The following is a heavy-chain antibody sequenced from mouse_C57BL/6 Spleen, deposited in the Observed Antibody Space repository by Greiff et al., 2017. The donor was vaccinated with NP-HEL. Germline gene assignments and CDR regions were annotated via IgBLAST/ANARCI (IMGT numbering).Heavy chain of an antibody. CDR1: GFSLTSYG. CDR2: IWRGGST. Sequence: QVQLQQSGPGPVQPSQSLSITCTVSGFSLTSYGVHWVRQSPGKGLEWLGVIWRGGSTDYNAAFMSRLSITKDNSKSQVFFKMNSLQADDTAIYYCAKIGNYYGSSYGGYFDVWGTGTTVTVSS. CDR3: AKIGNYYGSSYGGYFDV. D-gene: IGHD1-1*01. V-gene: IGHV2-5*01. J-gene: IGHJ1*03.